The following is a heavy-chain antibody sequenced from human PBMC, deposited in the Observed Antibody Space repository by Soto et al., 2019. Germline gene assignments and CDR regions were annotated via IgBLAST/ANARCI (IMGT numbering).Heavy chain of an antibody. V-gene: IGHV3-7*03. Sequence: GSLRLSCTASGFTFSSYWMSWVRQAPGKGLGWVANIKEDGSGKYYVDSVKGRFSISRDNARNSLYLQMNSLRVEDTAVYYCVRVGRLGGYWGQGALVTVSS. CDR1: GFTFSSYW. CDR2: IKEDGSGK. J-gene: IGHJ4*02. CDR3: VRVGRLGGY. D-gene: IGHD3-16*01.